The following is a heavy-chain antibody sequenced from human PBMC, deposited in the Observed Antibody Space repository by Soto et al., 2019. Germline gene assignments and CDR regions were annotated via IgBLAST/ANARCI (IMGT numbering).Heavy chain of an antibody. J-gene: IGHJ5*02. CDR2: IHYSGST. D-gene: IGHD6-13*01. V-gene: IGHV4-59*01. Sequence: SATLSVTCIVSGGSISSYYWSWIRQPPGKGLEWIGYIHYSGSTNYNPSLKSRVTTSVDTSKNQVSLTLSSVTAADTAVYSCARIRIAANWFDPWGQGTLVTVSS. CDR3: ARIRIAANWFDP. CDR1: GGSISSYY.